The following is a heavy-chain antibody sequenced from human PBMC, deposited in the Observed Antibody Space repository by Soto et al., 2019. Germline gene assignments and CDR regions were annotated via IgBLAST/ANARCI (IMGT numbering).Heavy chain of an antibody. CDR1: GFIFENFG. CDR3: AKNQGVELVPLATVDWSDP. V-gene: IGHV3-23*01. CDR2: ISVSGFKK. D-gene: IGHD1-26*01. Sequence: GGSLRLSCAASGFIFENFGMSLVRQSPGKGLEWISSISVSGFKKYYADSVKGRFTISRDNSKSTVYLELNNLSAEDTAVYHCAKNQGVELVPLATVDWSDPWGQGSVVTVFS. J-gene: IGHJ5*02.